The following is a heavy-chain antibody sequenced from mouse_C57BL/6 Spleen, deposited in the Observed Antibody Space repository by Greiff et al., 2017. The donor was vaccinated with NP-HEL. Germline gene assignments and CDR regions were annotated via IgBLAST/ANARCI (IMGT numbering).Heavy chain of an antibody. J-gene: IGHJ1*03. D-gene: IGHD3-3*01. CDR2: IYPGGGYT. Sequence: QVQLQQSGAELVRPGTSVKMSCKASGYTFTNYWIGWAKQRPGHGLEWIGDIYPGGGYTNYNEKFKGKATLTVDKSSSTAYMLLSSLTSEDSAVYFCARSEGTGWYFDVWGTGTTVTVSS. CDR1: GYTFTNYW. V-gene: IGHV1-63*01. CDR3: ARSEGTGWYFDV.